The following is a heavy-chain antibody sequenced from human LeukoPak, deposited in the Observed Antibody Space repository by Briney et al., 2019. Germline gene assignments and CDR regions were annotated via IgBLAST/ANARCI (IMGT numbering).Heavy chain of an antibody. CDR1: GGSISSGGYS. Sequence: SETLSLTCAVSGGSISSGGYSWSWIRQPPGKGLEWIGYIYHSGSTYYNPSLKSRVTISVDRSKNQFSLKLSSVTAADTAAYYCARDRHYYGSGSYYNVFDYWGQGTLVTVSS. CDR3: ARDRHYYGSGSYYNVFDY. J-gene: IGHJ4*02. CDR2: IYHSGST. V-gene: IGHV4-30-2*01. D-gene: IGHD3-10*01.